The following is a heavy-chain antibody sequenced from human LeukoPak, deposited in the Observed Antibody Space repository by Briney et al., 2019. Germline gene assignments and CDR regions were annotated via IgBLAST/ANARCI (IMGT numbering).Heavy chain of an antibody. J-gene: IGHJ5*02. D-gene: IGHD2-15*01. V-gene: IGHV4-59*01. Sequence: SETLSLTCTVSGGSISSYYWSWIRQPPGKGLEWIGYIHYRGSTYYNPSLRTRVTMSVDTAENHFSLRLSSVTAADTAVYYCAVHGGAATGWFDPWGQGTLVTVSS. CDR3: AVHGGAATGWFDP. CDR2: IHYRGST. CDR1: GGSISSYY.